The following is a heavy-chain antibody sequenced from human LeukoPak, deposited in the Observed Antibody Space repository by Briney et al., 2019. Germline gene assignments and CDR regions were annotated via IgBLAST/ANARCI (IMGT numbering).Heavy chain of an antibody. Sequence: PGGSLRLSCAASGFTFSSYAMSWIRQAPGKGLEWVSAISGSGGSTYYADSVKGRFTISRDNSKNTLYLQMNSLRAEDTAVYYCAKGFKAAPYYFDYWGQGTLVTVSS. CDR3: AKGFKAAPYYFDY. CDR2: ISGSGGST. V-gene: IGHV3-23*01. CDR1: GFTFSSYA. J-gene: IGHJ4*02. D-gene: IGHD2-15*01.